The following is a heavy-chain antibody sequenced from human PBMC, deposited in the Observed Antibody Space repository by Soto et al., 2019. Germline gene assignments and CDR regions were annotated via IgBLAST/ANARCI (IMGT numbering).Heavy chain of an antibody. Sequence: QVQLVESGGGVVQPGRSLRLSCAASGFTFSSYGMHWVRQAPGKGLEWVAVIWYDGSNKYYADSVKGRFTISRDNSKNTLYLQMNSLRAEDTAVYYCARMYGSGSYNDAFDIWGQGTMVTVSS. CDR1: GFTFSSYG. D-gene: IGHD3-10*01. V-gene: IGHV3-33*01. CDR2: IWYDGSNK. J-gene: IGHJ3*02. CDR3: ARMYGSGSYNDAFDI.